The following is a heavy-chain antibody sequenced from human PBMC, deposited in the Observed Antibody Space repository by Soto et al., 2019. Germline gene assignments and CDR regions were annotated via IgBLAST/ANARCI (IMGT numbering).Heavy chain of an antibody. CDR2: IYPGDSDT. Sequence: PGESLKISCKGSGYSFTSYWIGWVRQMPGKGLEWMGIIYPGDSDTRYSPSFQGQVTISADKSISTAYLQWSSLKASDTAMYYCSRTIIVYYSSTSCSLVSYYYGMDVWGQGTTVTVSS. V-gene: IGHV5-51*01. CDR3: SRTIIVYYSSTSCSLVSYYYGMDV. D-gene: IGHD2-2*01. J-gene: IGHJ6*02. CDR1: GYSFTSYW.